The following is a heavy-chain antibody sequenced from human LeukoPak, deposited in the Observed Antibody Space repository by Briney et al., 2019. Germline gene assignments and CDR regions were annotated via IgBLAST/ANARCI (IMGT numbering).Heavy chain of an antibody. Sequence: GGSLRLSCAASGFTFSSYGMHWVRQAPGKGLEWVAVISYDGSNKYYADSVKGRFTISRDNSKNTLYLQMNSLRAEDTAVYYCAKGQGYSDGYIDYWGQGTLVTVSS. J-gene: IGHJ4*02. CDR2: ISYDGSNK. CDR3: AKGQGYSDGYIDY. CDR1: GFTFSSYG. D-gene: IGHD5-18*01. V-gene: IGHV3-30*18.